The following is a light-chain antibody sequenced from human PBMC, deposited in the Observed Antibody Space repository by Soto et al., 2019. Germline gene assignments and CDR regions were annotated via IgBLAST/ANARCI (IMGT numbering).Light chain of an antibody. V-gene: IGLV2-11*01. CDR3: CSYAGSYV. Sequence: QSVLTQPPSASGSPGQSVAISCTGTSSDVGGYNYVSWYQQYPGKGPKLIIYDVTKRPSGVPDRFSGSKSGSTASLTISGLQAEDEADYYCCSYAGSYVFGTGTKVT. J-gene: IGLJ1*01. CDR1: SSDVGGYNY. CDR2: DVT.